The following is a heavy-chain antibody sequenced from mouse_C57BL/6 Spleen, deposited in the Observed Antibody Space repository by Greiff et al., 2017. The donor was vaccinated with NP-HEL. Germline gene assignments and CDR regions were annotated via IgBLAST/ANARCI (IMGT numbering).Heavy chain of an antibody. CDR3: ARSEDRFAY. CDR1: GYSFTGYY. Sequence: EVKLMESGPELVKPGASVKISCKASGYSFTGYYMNWVKQSPEKSLEWIGEINPSTGGTTYNQKFKAKATLTVDKSSSTAYMQLKSLTSEDSAVYYCARSEDRFAYWGQGTLVTVSA. CDR2: INPSTGGT. J-gene: IGHJ3*01. V-gene: IGHV1-42*01. D-gene: IGHD3-3*01.